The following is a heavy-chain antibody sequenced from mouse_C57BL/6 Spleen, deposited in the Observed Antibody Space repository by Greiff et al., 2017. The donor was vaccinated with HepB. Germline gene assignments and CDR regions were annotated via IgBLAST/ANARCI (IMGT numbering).Heavy chain of an antibody. CDR3: ARGLGDSNYFDY. V-gene: IGHV5-4*01. D-gene: IGHD2-5*01. J-gene: IGHJ2*01. CDR1: GFTFSSYA. Sequence: EVHLVESGGGLVKPGGSLKLSCAASGFTFSSYAMSWVRQTPEKRLEWVATISDGGSYTSYPDNVKGRFTISRDNAKNNLYLQMSHLKSEDTAMYYCARGLGDSNYFDYWGQGTTLTVSS. CDR2: ISDGGSYT.